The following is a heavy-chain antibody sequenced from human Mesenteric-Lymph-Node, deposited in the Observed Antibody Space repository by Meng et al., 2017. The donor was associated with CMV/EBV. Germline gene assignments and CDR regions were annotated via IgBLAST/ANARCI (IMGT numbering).Heavy chain of an antibody. J-gene: IGHJ1*01. V-gene: IGHV7-4-1*02. CDR1: GFTLPDYP. D-gene: IGHD2-2*01. CDR2: IHTIAGNP. CDR3: ARDLSSTWSPFQH. Sequence: CKASGFTLPDYPMNWVRPAPEQRLEWMGWIHTIAGNPTYAQDFTGRFVFSLDTSVSTAYLQISSLKAEDTAVYYCARDLSSTWSPFQHWGQGTLVTVSS.